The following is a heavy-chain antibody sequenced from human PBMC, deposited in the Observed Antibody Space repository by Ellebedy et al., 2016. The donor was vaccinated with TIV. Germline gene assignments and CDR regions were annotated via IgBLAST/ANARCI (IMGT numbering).Heavy chain of an antibody. CDR3: ARGASRWLQLRYYFDY. D-gene: IGHD5-24*01. CDR1: GFIFSSYA. V-gene: IGHV3-30*04. CDR2: ISYDGSYK. Sequence: GGSLKISCAASGFIFSSYAMHWVRQAPGKGLEWVAVISYDGSYKYYADSVKGRFTISRDNSKNTLYLQMNSLRAEDTAVYYCARGASRWLQLRYYFDYWGQGTRVTVSS. J-gene: IGHJ4*02.